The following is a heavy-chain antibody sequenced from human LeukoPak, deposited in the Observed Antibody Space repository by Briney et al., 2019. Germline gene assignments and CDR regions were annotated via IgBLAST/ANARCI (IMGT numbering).Heavy chain of an antibody. CDR2: INPTGGST. D-gene: IGHD6-19*01. CDR3: AGYSSGWNFDY. V-gene: IGHV1-46*01. Sequence: ASVKVSCKASGYTFTSYYMHWVRQAPGHGLEWMGIINPTGGSTSYAQKFQGRVTMTRDTSTSTVYMELSSLRSEDTAVYYCAGYSSGWNFDYWGQGTLVTVSS. CDR1: GYTFTSYY. J-gene: IGHJ4*02.